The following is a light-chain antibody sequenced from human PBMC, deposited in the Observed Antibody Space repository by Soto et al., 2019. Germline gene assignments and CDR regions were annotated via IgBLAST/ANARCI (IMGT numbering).Light chain of an antibody. Sequence: QSALTQPASVSGSPGQSISISCTGTSNDIGIYNYVSWYQQYPGKAPKLMIYEVNNRLSGVSNRFSCSKSGNTASLTISGLQAEDEAYYYCSSYTSTSTVFGGGTKLTVL. CDR1: SNDIGIYNY. CDR2: EVN. J-gene: IGLJ2*01. V-gene: IGLV2-14*01. CDR3: SSYTSTSTV.